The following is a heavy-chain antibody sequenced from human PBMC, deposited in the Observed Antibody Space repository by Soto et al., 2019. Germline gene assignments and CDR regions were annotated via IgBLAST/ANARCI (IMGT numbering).Heavy chain of an antibody. CDR1: GFTFSSYA. D-gene: IGHD2-2*01. Sequence: EVQLLESGGGLLQPGGSLRLSCAASGFTFSSYAMSWVRQAPGQRLEWVSAISGSGGSTYYADSVKGRFTISRDNSKNTLYLQMNSLIAEDTAVYYCAKDIGYQLYYYGMDVWGQGTTVTVSS. V-gene: IGHV3-23*01. CDR3: AKDIGYQLYYYGMDV. CDR2: ISGSGGST. J-gene: IGHJ6*02.